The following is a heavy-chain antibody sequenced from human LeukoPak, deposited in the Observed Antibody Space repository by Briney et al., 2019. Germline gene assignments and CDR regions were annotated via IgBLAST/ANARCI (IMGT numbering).Heavy chain of an antibody. Sequence: SGTLSLTCAVSGDSMISTNWWSWVRQPPGKGLELIGEIYHTGSTNYNPSLQSRVTISIDKSKNQFSLRLSSVTAADTAVYYCARDLGSSWYNWFDPWGQGTLVTVSS. CDR1: GDSMISTNW. CDR3: ARDLGSSWYNWFDP. CDR2: IYHTGST. D-gene: IGHD6-13*01. J-gene: IGHJ5*02. V-gene: IGHV4-4*02.